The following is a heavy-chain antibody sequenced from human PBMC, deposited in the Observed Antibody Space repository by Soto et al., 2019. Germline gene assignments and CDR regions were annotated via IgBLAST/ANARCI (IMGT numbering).Heavy chain of an antibody. V-gene: IGHV5-10-1*01. CDR2: IDPSDSYT. J-gene: IGHJ4*02. Sequence: GESLKISCKGSGYSLTNYWISWVRQMPGKGLEWMGRIDPSDSYTNYSPSFQGHVTISVDKSISTAYLQWSSLKASDTAMYYCARQRDYDILTGYKYFDYWGQGTLVTVSS. CDR1: GYSLTNYW. D-gene: IGHD3-9*01. CDR3: ARQRDYDILTGYKYFDY.